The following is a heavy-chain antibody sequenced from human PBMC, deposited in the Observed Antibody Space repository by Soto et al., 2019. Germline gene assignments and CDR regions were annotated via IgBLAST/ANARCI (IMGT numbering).Heavy chain of an antibody. V-gene: IGHV4-61*01. Sequence: QVQLQESGPGLVKPSETLSLTCSVSGASVSSGRSYWTWIRQPPGKGLEWIACIYDSGNTDYNPSLKSRVTISVDTSKDQFSLKLTSVTPADTAVYYCAGQLTGLGYWGQGSLVTVSS. D-gene: IGHD2-8*02. J-gene: IGHJ4*02. CDR1: GASVSSGRSY. CDR3: AGQLTGLGY. CDR2: IYDSGNT.